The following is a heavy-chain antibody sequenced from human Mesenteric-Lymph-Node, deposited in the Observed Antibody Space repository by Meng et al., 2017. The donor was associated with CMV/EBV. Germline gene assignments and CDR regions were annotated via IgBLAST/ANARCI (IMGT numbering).Heavy chain of an antibody. CDR2: INHSGDT. Sequence: SETLSLTCTVSGYSISSGYFWSWIRQPPGKELEWIATINHSGDTYFNPSLKSRVTISVDTSKNQFSLKLTSVTATDTAIYSCARYNGGLRYFDYWGQETLVTVSS. CDR3: ARYNGGLRYFDY. V-gene: IGHV4-38-2*02. D-gene: IGHD1-1*01. J-gene: IGHJ4*02. CDR1: GYSISSGYF.